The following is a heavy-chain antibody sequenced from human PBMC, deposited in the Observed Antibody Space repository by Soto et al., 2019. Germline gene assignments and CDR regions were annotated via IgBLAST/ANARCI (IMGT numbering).Heavy chain of an antibody. CDR1: GGSISSSSYY. D-gene: IGHD3-10*01. CDR2: IYYSGST. CDR3: ARQGRKTKYYFDY. J-gene: IGHJ4*02. Sequence: NPSETLSLTCTVSGGSISSSSYYWGWIRQPPGKGLEWIGSIYYSGSTYYNPSLKSRVTISVDTSKNQFSLKLSSVTAADTAVYYCARQGRKTKYYFDYWGRGTLVTVSS. V-gene: IGHV4-39*01.